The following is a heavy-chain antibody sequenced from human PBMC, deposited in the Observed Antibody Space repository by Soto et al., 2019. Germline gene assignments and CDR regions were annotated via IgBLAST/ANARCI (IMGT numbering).Heavy chain of an antibody. D-gene: IGHD3-22*01. J-gene: IGHJ5*02. V-gene: IGHV4-4*02. CDR3: ASVGSDYDNSGYYLP. CDR1: GGSVSRSNW. CDR2: IYHSGST. Sequence: SETLSLTCIVSGGSVSRSNWWSVVRQPPGKGLEWIGEIYHSGSTTYNPSLKSRATISVDKSENQFSLRLKSVTAADTAVYYCASVGSDYDNSGYYLPWGPGTLVTVSS.